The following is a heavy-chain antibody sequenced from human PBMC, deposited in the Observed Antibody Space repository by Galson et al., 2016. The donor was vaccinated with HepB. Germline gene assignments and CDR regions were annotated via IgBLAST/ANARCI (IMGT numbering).Heavy chain of an antibody. CDR3: AREGIWSDYLAGGMDV. D-gene: IGHD3-3*01. V-gene: IGHV3-48*01. CDR1: GFTFSSPP. J-gene: IGHJ6*02. CDR2: LPLRRCAL. Sequence: SLRLSCAASGFTFSSPPMNWVRQAPGKGLEWVSSLPLRRCALSSAASVKGRFTLSSDKATPALSLQMNSLRAEDTAVYYCAREGIWSDYLAGGMDVWGQGTTVTVSS.